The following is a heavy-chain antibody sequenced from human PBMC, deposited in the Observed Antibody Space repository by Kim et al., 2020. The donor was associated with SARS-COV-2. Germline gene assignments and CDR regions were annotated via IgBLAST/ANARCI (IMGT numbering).Heavy chain of an antibody. D-gene: IGHD2-2*03. CDR2: LDGSDGTT. J-gene: IGHJ4*02. V-gene: IGHV3-23*01. CDR1: GFTFTGYA. CDR3: MKGGWGWIWDH. Sequence: GGSLRLSCTTSGFTFTGYAMSWVRQAPGKGLEWVSSLDGSDGTTYYVDSVKGRFTISRDNSKNTLYLQMSNLRADDTAVYYCMKGGWGWIWDHWGQGTLVTVSS.